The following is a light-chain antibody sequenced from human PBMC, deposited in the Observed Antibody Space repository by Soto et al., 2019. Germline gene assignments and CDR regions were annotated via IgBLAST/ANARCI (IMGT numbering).Light chain of an antibody. CDR1: SSNIGSNT. Sequence: HSALTQPPSASGTPGQRVIFSCSGSSSNIGSNTVNWYQQLPGTAPKLLIYSNNQRPSGVPVRFSGSKSGTSASLAISGLQSEDEADFYCAAWDDLLNGPLVFGGGTKVTLL. CDR2: SNN. J-gene: IGLJ2*01. CDR3: AAWDDLLNGPLV. V-gene: IGLV1-44*01.